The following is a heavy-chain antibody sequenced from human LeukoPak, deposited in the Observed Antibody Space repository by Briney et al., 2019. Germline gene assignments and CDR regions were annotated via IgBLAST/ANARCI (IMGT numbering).Heavy chain of an antibody. CDR1: GFTFSSYA. V-gene: IGHV3-23*01. J-gene: IGHJ4*02. D-gene: IGHD3-22*01. CDR2: ISGSGGST. CDR3: AKKKGSGYYYAFDY. Sequence: QPGGSLRLSCAASGFTFSSYAMSWVRQAPGKGLEWVSAISGSGGSTYYADSVKGRFTISRDNSKNTLYLQMNSLRAEDTALYYCAKKKGSGYYYAFDYWGQGTLVTVSS.